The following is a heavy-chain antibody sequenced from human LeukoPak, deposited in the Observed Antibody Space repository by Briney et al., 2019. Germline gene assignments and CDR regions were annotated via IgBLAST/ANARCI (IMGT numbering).Heavy chain of an antibody. V-gene: IGHV3-23*01. CDR3: AKDLNYGDGRWEFDV. Sequence: GGFLGLSCAASGFTFSGYAMAWVRQAPGKGLEWVSGVFASGGGISYADSVKGRFTISRDNSKDTLYLQMNSLRVDDTAVYFCAKDLNYGDGRWEFDVWGQGTQVSVS. J-gene: IGHJ5*02. CDR1: GFTFSGYA. CDR2: VFASGGGI. D-gene: IGHD4-17*01.